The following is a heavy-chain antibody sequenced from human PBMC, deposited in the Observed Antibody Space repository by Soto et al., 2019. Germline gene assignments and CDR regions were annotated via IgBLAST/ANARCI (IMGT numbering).Heavy chain of an antibody. CDR2: IYYSGST. CDR3: ARGGRQYAQFDY. Sequence: SETLSLTCTVSGGSISSYYWSWIRQPPGKGLEWVGYIYYSGSTNYNPSLKSRLTISVDTSKNQFSLKLSSVTAADTAVYYCARGGRQYAQFDYWGQGTLVTVSS. V-gene: IGHV4-59*01. J-gene: IGHJ4*02. CDR1: GGSISSYY.